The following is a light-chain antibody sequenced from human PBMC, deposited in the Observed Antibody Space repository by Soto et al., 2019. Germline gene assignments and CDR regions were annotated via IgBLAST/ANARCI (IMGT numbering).Light chain of an antibody. Sequence: QSVLTQPASVSWSPGQSITISCTGSSSDVGTYNLVSWYQQHPGEAPKLMIYEVTKRPSGVSNRFSGSKSGNTASLTISGLQAEDEADYYCCSYAGSSYVFGTGTKVTVL. CDR2: EVT. V-gene: IGLV2-23*02. CDR3: CSYAGSSYV. CDR1: SSDVGTYNL. J-gene: IGLJ1*01.